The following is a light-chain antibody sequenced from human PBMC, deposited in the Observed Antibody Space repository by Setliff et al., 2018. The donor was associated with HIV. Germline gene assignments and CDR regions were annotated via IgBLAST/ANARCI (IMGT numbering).Light chain of an antibody. Sequence: QSALTQPASVSGSPGQSITISCTGTSSDVGGYNYVSWYQQHPGKAPKLMIYDVSNRPSGVSNRFSGSKSGNTASLTISGLQAEDEADYYCSSYTSSSTLVVFGGGTKGTV. V-gene: IGLV2-14*03. CDR3: SSYTSSSTLVV. CDR2: DVS. CDR1: SSDVGGYNY. J-gene: IGLJ2*01.